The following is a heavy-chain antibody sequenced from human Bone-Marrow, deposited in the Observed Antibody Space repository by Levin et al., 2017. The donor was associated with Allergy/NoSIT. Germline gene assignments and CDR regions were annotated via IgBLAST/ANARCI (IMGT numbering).Heavy chain of an antibody. V-gene: IGHV3-30*18. CDR1: GFTFTSYG. J-gene: IGHJ6*02. Sequence: GGSLRLSCAASGFTFTSYGMHWVRQAPGKGLEWVAVISYDGSSQYYSDSVKGRFTISRHDSKSTLYLQMNSLRAEDTAVYYCAKESPHDYGDDHYYGMDVWGQGTTVTVSS. D-gene: IGHD4-17*01. CDR2: ISYDGSSQ. CDR3: AKESPHDYGDDHYYGMDV.